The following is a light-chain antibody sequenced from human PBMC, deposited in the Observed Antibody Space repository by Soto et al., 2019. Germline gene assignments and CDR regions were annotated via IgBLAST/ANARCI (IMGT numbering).Light chain of an antibody. Sequence: DIQMTQSPSSLSASVGDRVTITCRASQSISSYLNWYQQKPGKAPKLLIYAASSLQSGVPSRFSGNGSGTDFTLTISSLQPEDFATYYCQQSDSTPFTFGPGTKVDIK. J-gene: IGKJ3*01. CDR1: QSISSY. CDR3: QQSDSTPFT. CDR2: AAS. V-gene: IGKV1-39*01.